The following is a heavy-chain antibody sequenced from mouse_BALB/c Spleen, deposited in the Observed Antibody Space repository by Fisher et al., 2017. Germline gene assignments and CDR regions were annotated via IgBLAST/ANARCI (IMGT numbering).Heavy chain of an antibody. Sequence: KFKGKATMTVDKSSSTAYMELARLTSEDSAIYYCARHGSNAMDYWGQGTSVTVSS. J-gene: IGHJ4*01. CDR3: ARHGSNAMDY. V-gene: IGHV1S137*01. D-gene: IGHD1-1*01.